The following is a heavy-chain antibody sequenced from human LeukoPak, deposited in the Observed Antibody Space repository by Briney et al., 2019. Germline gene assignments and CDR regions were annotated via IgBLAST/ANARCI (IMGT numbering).Heavy chain of an antibody. CDR3: ARDRMRLAYCGGDCYSEPDY. CDR2: ISVSGSRA. V-gene: IGHV3-23*01. D-gene: IGHD2-21*02. CDR1: GFTFSSNA. Sequence: GGSLRLSCAASGFTFSSNAMSWVRQAPGKGLEWVSVISVSGSRAYYADFVKGRFTVSRDNSKNTLYLQMNSLRAEDTAVYYCARDRMRLAYCGGDCYSEPDYWGQGTLVTVSS. J-gene: IGHJ4*02.